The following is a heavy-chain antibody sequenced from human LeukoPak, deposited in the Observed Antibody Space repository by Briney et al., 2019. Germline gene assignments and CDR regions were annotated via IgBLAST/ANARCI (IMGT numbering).Heavy chain of an antibody. D-gene: IGHD5-12*01. CDR1: RGSISGSIRSYY. CDR2: ISSSGSV. V-gene: IGHV4-4*09. CDR3: ARIPLGYSGAYYFDY. J-gene: IGHJ4*02. Sequence: KPSETLSLTCTVSRGSISGSIRSYYWSWLRQPPGKGLEGIGYISSSGSVNDNPSLRRRVTISVDTSKNQFFLNLSSVSAADTAVYYCARIPLGYSGAYYFDYWGQGTLVTVSP.